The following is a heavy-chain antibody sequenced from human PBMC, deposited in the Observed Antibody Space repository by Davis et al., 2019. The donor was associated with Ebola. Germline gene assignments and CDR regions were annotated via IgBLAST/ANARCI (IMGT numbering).Heavy chain of an antibody. CDR1: GFTFSSYG. Sequence: GESLKISCAASGFTFSSYGMHWVRQAPGKGLEWVAVISYDGSNKYYADSVKGRFTISRDDSKNTAYLQMNSLKTEDTAVYYCTRGDYGDDYWGQGTLVTVSS. CDR2: ISYDGSNK. V-gene: IGHV3-30*03. J-gene: IGHJ4*02. D-gene: IGHD4-17*01. CDR3: TRGDYGDDY.